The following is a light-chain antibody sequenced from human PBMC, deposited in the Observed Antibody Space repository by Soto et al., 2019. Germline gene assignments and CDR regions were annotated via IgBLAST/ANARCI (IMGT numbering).Light chain of an antibody. CDR1: QSISSW. Sequence: DIPMTQSPSTLSASVGDRVIITCRASQSISSWLAWYQQKPGKAPDLLIYRASTLKTGIPSRFSGSGSGTEFTLTISNLQPYDFATYYCQQYDRASWTFGPGTKVEIK. CDR3: QQYDRASWT. J-gene: IGKJ1*01. CDR2: RAS. V-gene: IGKV1-5*03.